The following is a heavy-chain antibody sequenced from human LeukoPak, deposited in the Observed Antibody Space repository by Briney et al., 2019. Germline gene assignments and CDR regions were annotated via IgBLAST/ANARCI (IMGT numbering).Heavy chain of an antibody. J-gene: IGHJ4*02. V-gene: IGHV3-30-3*01. D-gene: IGHD3-16*01. CDR1: GFTFSSYA. CDR2: ISYDGSNK. Sequence: GRSLRLSCAASGFTFSSYAMHWVRQAPGKGLEWVAVISYDGSNKYYADSVKGRFTISRDNSKNTLYLQMNSLRAEDTAVYYCARTFRQYYFDYWGQGTLVTVSS. CDR3: ARTFRQYYFDY.